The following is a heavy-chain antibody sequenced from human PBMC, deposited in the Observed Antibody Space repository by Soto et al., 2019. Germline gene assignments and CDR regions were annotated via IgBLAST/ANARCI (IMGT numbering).Heavy chain of an antibody. Sequence: ASVKVSCKASGYTFTSYYLHWVRQAPGQGLEWMGIINPSGGTTSYTQKLQDRITMTRDTSTSTVYMELSSLRSDDTAVYFCARDNPRGDGWTEFDLWGQGTQVTVS. CDR1: GYTFTSYY. V-gene: IGHV1-46*01. CDR2: INPSGGTT. J-gene: IGHJ5*02. CDR3: ARDNPRGDGWTEFDL. D-gene: IGHD6-19*01.